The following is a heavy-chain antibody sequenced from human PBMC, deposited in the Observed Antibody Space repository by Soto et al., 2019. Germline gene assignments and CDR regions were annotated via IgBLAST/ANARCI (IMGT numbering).Heavy chain of an antibody. CDR1: GGSFSGYY. V-gene: IGHV4-34*01. D-gene: IGHD2-15*01. CDR2: INHSGST. J-gene: IGHJ4*02. CDR3: ASSPYCSGGSCYPFDY. Sequence: QVQLQQWGAGLLKPSDTLSLTCAVDGGSFSGYYWSWIRQPPGKGLEWIGEINHSGSTNYNPSLNSRVTISVDTSKNQFSLKLRSVTAADTAVYYCASSPYCSGGSCYPFDYWGQGTLVTVSS.